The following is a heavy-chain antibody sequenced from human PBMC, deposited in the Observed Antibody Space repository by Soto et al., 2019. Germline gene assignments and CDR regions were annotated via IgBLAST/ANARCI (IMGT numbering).Heavy chain of an antibody. D-gene: IGHD6-13*01. J-gene: IGHJ5*02. Sequence: PGEPIKNCCRVAGYRFTNLCISWISRMPGKGLEWMGNIDPVDSYTNYGPSFQGHVTFSVDTSISTAYLQWSSLKASDTAMYYCARIETIARNWFGLWGQGTLVTVSS. CDR2: IDPVDSYT. CDR3: ARIETIARNWFGL. CDR1: GYRFTNLC. V-gene: IGHV5-10-1*01.